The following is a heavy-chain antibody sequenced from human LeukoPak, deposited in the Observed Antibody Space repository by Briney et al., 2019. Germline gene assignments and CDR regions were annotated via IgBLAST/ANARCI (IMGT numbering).Heavy chain of an antibody. Sequence: GGSLRLSCAASGFTVSSNYMSWVRQAPGKGLEWVSVIYSGGSTYYADSVKGRFTISRDNSKNTLYLQMNSLRAEDTAVYYCARVPQYDSSGLDYWGQGTLVTVSS. J-gene: IGHJ4*02. CDR3: ARVPQYDSSGLDY. V-gene: IGHV3-53*01. CDR2: IYSGGST. CDR1: GFTVSSNY. D-gene: IGHD3-22*01.